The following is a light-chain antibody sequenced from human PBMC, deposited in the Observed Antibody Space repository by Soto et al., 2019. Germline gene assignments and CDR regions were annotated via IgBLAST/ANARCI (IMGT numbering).Light chain of an antibody. CDR2: GAS. J-gene: IGKJ1*01. CDR1: QSINTN. Sequence: EIVMTQSPATLSVSPGQRATLSCRASQSINTNLAWYQQKPGQAPRLLIYGASTRATGIPVRFSGSGSGTEFTLTISRLQSEDFAVYYCQHYSNWPPWTFGQGTKVDIK. V-gene: IGKV3-15*01. CDR3: QHYSNWPPWT.